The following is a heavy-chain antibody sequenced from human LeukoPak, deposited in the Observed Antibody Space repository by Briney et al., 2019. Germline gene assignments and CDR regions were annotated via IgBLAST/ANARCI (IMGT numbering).Heavy chain of an antibody. CDR3: ARLSLYSGSYYDY. J-gene: IGHJ4*02. Sequence: GESLKISCMRSGYSFTSYWIGWVRQMPGKGLEWMGIIYPGDSDTRYSPSFQGQVTISADKSISTAYLQWSSLKASDTAMYYCARLSLYSGSYYDYWGQGTLVTVSS. CDR1: GYSFTSYW. D-gene: IGHD1-26*01. V-gene: IGHV5-51*01. CDR2: IYPGDSDT.